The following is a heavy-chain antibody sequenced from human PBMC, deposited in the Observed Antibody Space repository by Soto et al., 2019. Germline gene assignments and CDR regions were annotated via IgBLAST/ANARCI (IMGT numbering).Heavy chain of an antibody. Sequence: ASVKVSCKASGYTFTSYDIKWVRQATGQGLEWMGWMNPNSGNTGYAQKFQGRVTMTRNTSISTAYMELSSLRSEDTAVYYCARVRYYYDSSGYYWYFDYWGQGTLVTVSS. J-gene: IGHJ4*02. V-gene: IGHV1-8*01. D-gene: IGHD3-22*01. CDR2: MNPNSGNT. CDR1: GYTFTSYD. CDR3: ARVRYYYDSSGYYWYFDY.